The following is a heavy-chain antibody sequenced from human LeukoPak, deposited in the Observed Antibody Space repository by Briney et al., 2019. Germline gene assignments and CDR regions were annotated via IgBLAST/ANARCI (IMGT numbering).Heavy chain of an antibody. D-gene: IGHD2-21*01. V-gene: IGHV4-34*01. CDR3: AKGNVGHYHSVADDYYYYMDV. J-gene: IGHJ6*03. Sequence: PSETLSLTCAVYGGYFSGFYWTWVRQAPGKGLEWIGEISYSGTTRYNPSLKSRVTIAVDTSKKEISLNLSTVTAADTAVYYCAKGNVGHYHSVADDYYYYMDVWGKGTTVIVPS. CDR1: GGYFSGFY. CDR2: ISYSGTT.